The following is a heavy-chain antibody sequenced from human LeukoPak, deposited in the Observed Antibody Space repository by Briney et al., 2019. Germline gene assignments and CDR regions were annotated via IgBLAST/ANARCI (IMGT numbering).Heavy chain of an antibody. D-gene: IGHD6-19*01. V-gene: IGHV1-8*01. CDR2: MNPNSGNT. CDR1: GYIFTSYD. J-gene: IGHJ4*02. CDR3: ARVVSSGWYYFDY. Sequence: ASVKVSCKASGYIFTSYDINWVRQATGQGLEWMGWMNPNSGNTGYAQKFQGRVTMTRNTSISTAYMELSSLRSEDTAVYYCARVVSSGWYYFDYWGQGTLVTVSS.